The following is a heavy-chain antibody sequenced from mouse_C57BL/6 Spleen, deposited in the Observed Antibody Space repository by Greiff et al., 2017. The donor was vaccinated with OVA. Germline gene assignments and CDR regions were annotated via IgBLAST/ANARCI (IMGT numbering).Heavy chain of an antibody. J-gene: IGHJ2*01. V-gene: IGHV1-15*01. D-gene: IGHD2-3*01. CDR1: GYTFTDYE. CDR2: IDPETGGT. Sequence: QVQLQQSGAELVRPGASVTLSCKASGYTFTDYEMHWVKQTPVHGLEWIGAIDPETGGTAYNQKFKGKAILTADKSSSTAYIELRSLTSEDSAVYYCTRFPYDGYYYWGQGTTLTVAS. CDR3: TRFPYDGYYY.